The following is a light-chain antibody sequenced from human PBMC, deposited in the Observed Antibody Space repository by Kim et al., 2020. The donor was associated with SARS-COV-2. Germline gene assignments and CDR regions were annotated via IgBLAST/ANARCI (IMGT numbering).Light chain of an antibody. CDR2: MAS. V-gene: IGKV1-5*03. CDR3: HNYNSYSRLT. CDR1: QSISSW. J-gene: IGKJ4*01. Sequence: DIQMTQSPSTLSASVGDRVTITCRASQSISSWLAWYQQKPGKAPKLLIYMASSLESGVPSRFSGSGSGTEFTLTISSLQPDDFATYYSHNYNSYSRLTVGGRTKVDIK.